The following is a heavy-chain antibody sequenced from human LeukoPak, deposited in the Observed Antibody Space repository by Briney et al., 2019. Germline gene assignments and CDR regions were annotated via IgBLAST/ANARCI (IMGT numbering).Heavy chain of an antibody. CDR1: GFTFSDCA. CDR3: VKGGGYCSSTSCPPPYYFDY. CDR2: IGSDGNK. J-gene: IGHJ4*02. Sequence: GGSLRLSCAASGFTFSDCAMSWVRQAPGKGLEWVSAIGSDGNKHYSESVKGRFTISRDNSKNTLYLQMSSLRAEDTAVYYCVKGGGYCSSTSCPPPYYFDYWGQGTLVTVSS. D-gene: IGHD2-2*01. V-gene: IGHV3-23*01.